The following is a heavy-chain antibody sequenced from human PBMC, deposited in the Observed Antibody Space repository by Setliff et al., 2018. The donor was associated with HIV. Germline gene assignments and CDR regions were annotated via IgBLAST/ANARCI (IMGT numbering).Heavy chain of an antibody. CDR3: ARQDQYDDSGYYVGFYGMDV. CDR2: IYTTGST. CDR1: GGSISSSSYY. Sequence: SETLSLTCTVSGGSISSSSYYWTWIRQPAGKGLEWIGRIYTTGSTNYNPSLKSRVTISVDTSKNQFSLKLGSVTAADTAVYYCARQDQYDDSGYYVGFYGMDVWGQGTTVTVS. J-gene: IGHJ6*02. D-gene: IGHD3-22*01. V-gene: IGHV4-61*02.